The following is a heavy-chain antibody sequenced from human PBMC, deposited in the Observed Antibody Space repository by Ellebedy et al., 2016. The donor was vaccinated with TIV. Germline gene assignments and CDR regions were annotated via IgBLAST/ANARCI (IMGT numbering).Heavy chain of an antibody. Sequence: PVGSLRLSCAASGFTFDDYAMHWVRQAPGKGLEWVSGISWNSGSIGYADSVKGRFTISRDNAKNSLYLQMNSLRAEDMALYYCAKGWYYDILTGPLEFDYWGQGTLVTVSS. CDR2: ISWNSGSI. D-gene: IGHD3-9*01. CDR1: GFTFDDYA. CDR3: AKGWYYDILTGPLEFDY. J-gene: IGHJ4*02. V-gene: IGHV3-9*03.